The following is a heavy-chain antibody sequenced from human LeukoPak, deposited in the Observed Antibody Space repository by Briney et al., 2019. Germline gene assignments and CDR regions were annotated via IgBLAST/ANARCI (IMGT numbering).Heavy chain of an antibody. CDR1: GFTFGDYA. D-gene: IGHD6-19*01. CDR2: IRSKAYGGTP. V-gene: IGHV3-49*03. Sequence: GGSLRLSCTPCGFTFGDYAMNWFRLAPGKGLEWVGFIRSKAYGGTPEYAASVKVRFTISRDDSKNIAYLQMNSLKTEDTAVYYCTRTRGSGWYVDYWGQGTLVTVSS. J-gene: IGHJ4*02. CDR3: TRTRGSGWYVDY.